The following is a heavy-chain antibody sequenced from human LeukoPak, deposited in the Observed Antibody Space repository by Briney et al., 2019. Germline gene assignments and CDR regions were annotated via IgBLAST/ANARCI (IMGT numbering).Heavy chain of an antibody. Sequence: SGTLSLTCTVSGGSISSYYWSWIRQPPGKGLEWIGCIYYSGSTNYNPSLKSRVTISVDTSKNQFSLKLSSVTAADTAVYYCARIEDYGGNSVNYWGQGTLVTVSS. V-gene: IGHV4-59*01. J-gene: IGHJ4*02. CDR3: ARIEDYGGNSVNY. D-gene: IGHD4-23*01. CDR2: IYYSGST. CDR1: GGSISSYY.